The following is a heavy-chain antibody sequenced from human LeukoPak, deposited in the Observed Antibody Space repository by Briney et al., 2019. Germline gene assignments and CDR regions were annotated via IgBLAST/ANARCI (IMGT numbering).Heavy chain of an antibody. CDR3: ARVTTGGYYNC. CDR2: IYTSGST. J-gene: IGHJ4*02. Sequence: SETLSLTCTVSGGSISSGSYYWSWIRQPAGKGLEWIGRIYTSGSTNYNPSLKSRVTISVDTSKNQYSLKLSSVTAADTAVYYCARVTTGGYYNCWGQGTLVTVSS. CDR1: GGSISSGSYY. V-gene: IGHV4-61*02. D-gene: IGHD3-22*01.